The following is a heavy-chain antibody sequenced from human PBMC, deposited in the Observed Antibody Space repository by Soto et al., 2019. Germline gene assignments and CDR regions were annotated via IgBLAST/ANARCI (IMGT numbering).Heavy chain of an antibody. CDR3: ARDGAGAYGLGWFDP. CDR2: IYHSGST. V-gene: IGHV4-31*03. Sequence: QVQLQESGPGLVKPSQTLSLTCTVSGDSISRGGYYWNWLRQHPRKGLEWIGYIYHSGSTIYNPSLKSRVTISVDTYKNRLALELRNVTAADTAVYYCARDGAGAYGLGWFDPWGQGILVTVSS. J-gene: IGHJ5*02. D-gene: IGHD2-21*01. CDR1: GDSISRGGYY.